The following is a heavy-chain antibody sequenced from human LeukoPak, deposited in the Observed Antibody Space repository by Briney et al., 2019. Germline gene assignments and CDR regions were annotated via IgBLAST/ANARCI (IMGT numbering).Heavy chain of an antibody. V-gene: IGHV3-21*01. Sequence: GGSLRLSCVASGFTFSSYNMNWVRQAPGKGLEWVSSISSGSGYIYYADSVKGRFTISRDNAKSSLYLQMNSLRAEDTAVYYCASERSSGRYGEIDYWGQGTLVTVSS. CDR1: GFTFSSYN. J-gene: IGHJ4*02. CDR3: ASERSSGRYGEIDY. CDR2: ISSGSGYI. D-gene: IGHD6-19*01.